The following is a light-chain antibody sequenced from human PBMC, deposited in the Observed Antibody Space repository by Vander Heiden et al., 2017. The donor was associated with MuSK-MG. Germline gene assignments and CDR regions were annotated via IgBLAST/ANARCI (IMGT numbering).Light chain of an antibody. CDR2: GNS. CDR1: SSNIGAGYD. CDR3: QLYNSGPRWVV. Sequence: LAQAPTVYVAPRRRVTISCTGSSSNIGAGYDVHWSHQLPGTAPNLLIYGNSNRPSGVPDRFAGSNSGTHTTRASTWLQAEYSADQHCQLYNSGPRWVVFGGGTKLTVL. J-gene: IGLJ2*01. V-gene: IGLV1-40*01.